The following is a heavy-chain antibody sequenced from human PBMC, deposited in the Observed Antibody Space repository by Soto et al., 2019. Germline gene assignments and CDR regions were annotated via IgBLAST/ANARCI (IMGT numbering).Heavy chain of an antibody. CDR2: VYHTGRA. D-gene: IGHD2-15*01. CDR1: SGSVPSDHW. J-gene: IGHJ6*04. V-gene: IGHV4-4*02. Sequence: QVQLQESGPGLVKPSETLSLTCAVFSGSVPSDHWWSWVRQPPGKGLEWIGEVYHTGRAHYSASLESRVTISVDTSKNQFSLRLSSVTAADTAVYYCVRNGFYCRDVWGKGTSVTVSS. CDR3: VRNGFYCRDV.